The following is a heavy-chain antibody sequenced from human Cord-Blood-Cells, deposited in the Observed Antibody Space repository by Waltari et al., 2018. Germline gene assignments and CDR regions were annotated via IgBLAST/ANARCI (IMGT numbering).Heavy chain of an antibody. CDR1: GGSISSSRYY. CDR3: ATQPDIVVVPAAPGYFDY. J-gene: IGHJ4*02. Sequence: QLQLQASGPGLVKPSETLSLTCTVSGGSISSSRYYWGWILQPPGKGLEWIGSIYYSGSTYYNPSLKSRVTISVDTSKTQFSLKLSSVTAADTAVYYCATQPDIVVVPAAPGYFDYWGQGTLVTVSS. CDR2: IYYSGST. V-gene: IGHV4-39*01. D-gene: IGHD2-2*01.